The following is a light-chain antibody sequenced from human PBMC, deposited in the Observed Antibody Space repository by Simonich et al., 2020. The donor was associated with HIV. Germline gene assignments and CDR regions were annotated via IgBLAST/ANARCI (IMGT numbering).Light chain of an antibody. CDR2: WAS. CDR1: QSVLYISNNKNY. Sequence: DIVMTQSPDSLAVSLGERATINCKSSQSVLYISNNKNYIAWYQQKPGQPPKLLIYWASTRESGVPVRFRGSGSGTDFTLTISSLQAEDVAVYYCQQYYSTPPAFGPGTKVDIK. J-gene: IGKJ3*01. V-gene: IGKV4-1*01. CDR3: QQYYSTPPA.